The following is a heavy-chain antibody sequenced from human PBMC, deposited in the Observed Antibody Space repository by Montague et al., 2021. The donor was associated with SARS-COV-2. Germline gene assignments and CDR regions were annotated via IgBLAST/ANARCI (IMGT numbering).Heavy chain of an antibody. CDR2: INYSGST. D-gene: IGHD2-8*01. Sequence: TLSLTCTVSGGSISSGGYYWSWIRQHPGKGLEWIGYINYSGSTNYNPSLKSRLTISVYTSKNQFSLKLSSVTAADTAVYYCARGEGVMVYVYGMDVWGQGTTVTVSS. CDR1: GGSISSGGYY. V-gene: IGHV4-31*03. J-gene: IGHJ6*02. CDR3: ARGEGVMVYVYGMDV.